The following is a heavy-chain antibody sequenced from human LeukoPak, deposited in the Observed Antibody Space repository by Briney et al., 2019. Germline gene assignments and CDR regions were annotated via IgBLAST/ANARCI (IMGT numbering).Heavy chain of an antibody. J-gene: IGHJ4*02. D-gene: IGHD4-17*01. Sequence: GGSLRLSCAASGFTFSSYTMNWVRQAPGKGLEWVSYISGSSRTIYYADSVTVRFTISRDTGKNSLYLQMNSLRAEDTAVYYWARDSSPDYADYVYQDYWGQGTLVTVSS. CDR3: ARDSSPDYADYVYQDY. CDR2: ISGSSRTI. V-gene: IGHV3-48*01. CDR1: GFTFSSYT.